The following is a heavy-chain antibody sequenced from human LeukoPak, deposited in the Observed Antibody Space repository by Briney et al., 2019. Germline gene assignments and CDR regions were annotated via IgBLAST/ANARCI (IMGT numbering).Heavy chain of an antibody. J-gene: IGHJ6*03. CDR3: ARDGYDYGDYVYYYYYMDV. CDR2: IYYSGST. CDR1: GGSISGYY. V-gene: IGHV4-59*01. D-gene: IGHD4-17*01. Sequence: SETLSLTCTVSGGSISGYYWSWIRQPPGKGLEWIGYIYYSGSTSYNPSLKSRVTISVDTSKNQFSLKLISVTAADTAVYYCARDGYDYGDYVYYYYYMDVWGKGTTVTVSS.